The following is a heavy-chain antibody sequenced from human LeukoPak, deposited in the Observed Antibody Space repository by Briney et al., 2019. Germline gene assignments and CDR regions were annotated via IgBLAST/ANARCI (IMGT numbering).Heavy chain of an antibody. CDR2: VFYSGST. Sequence: PSETLSLTCTVSGGSIASSSYYWGWIRQPPGKGLEYIGSVFYSGSTYYNPSLKSRVTISVDTSKNQFSLKLSSVTAADTAVYYCARSPAAAVVVPAAIFDYWGQGTLVTVSS. V-gene: IGHV4-39*01. CDR1: GGSIASSSYY. CDR3: ARSPAAAVVVPAAIFDY. D-gene: IGHD2-2*01. J-gene: IGHJ4*02.